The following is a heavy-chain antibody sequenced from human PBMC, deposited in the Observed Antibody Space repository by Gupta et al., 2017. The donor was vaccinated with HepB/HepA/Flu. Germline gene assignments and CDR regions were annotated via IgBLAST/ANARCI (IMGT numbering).Heavy chain of an antibody. Sequence: QVQLQQWGAGLLKPSETLSLTCAVYGGSFSGYYWSWIRQPPGKGLEWIGEINHSGSTNYNPSLKSRVTISVDTSKNQFSLKLSSVTAADTAVYYCARVLFATGTTDQGWFDPWGQGTLVTVSS. D-gene: IGHD1-1*01. CDR1: GGSFSGYY. CDR3: ARVLFATGTTDQGWFDP. V-gene: IGHV4-34*01. CDR2: INHSGST. J-gene: IGHJ5*02.